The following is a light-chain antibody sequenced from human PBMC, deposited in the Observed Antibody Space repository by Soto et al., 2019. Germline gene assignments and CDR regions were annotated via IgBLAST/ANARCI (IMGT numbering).Light chain of an antibody. J-gene: IGKJ4*01. V-gene: IGKV3-15*01. CDR1: QSVGTT. CDR2: GAS. CDR3: QQYSTWLS. Sequence: EIVMTQSPATLSVSPGERDTLSCRASQSVGTTLAWYQQKPGQPPRLLIRGASTRATGIPDRFGGSGSGTEFTLTISSLQSEDFAVYYCQQYSTWLSFGGGTKVEIK.